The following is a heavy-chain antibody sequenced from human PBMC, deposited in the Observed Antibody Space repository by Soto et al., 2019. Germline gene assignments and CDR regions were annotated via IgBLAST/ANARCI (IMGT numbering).Heavy chain of an antibody. J-gene: IGHJ4*02. Sequence: AVKVSCKASGGTFSSYAISWVRQAPGQGLEWMGGIIPIFGTANYAQKFQGRVTITADESTSTAYMELNSLRAEDTAVYYCVRSITIKENDYWGQGTLVTGSS. D-gene: IGHD3-3*01. CDR2: IIPIFGTA. CDR3: VRSITIKENDY. CDR1: GGTFSSYA. V-gene: IGHV1-69*13.